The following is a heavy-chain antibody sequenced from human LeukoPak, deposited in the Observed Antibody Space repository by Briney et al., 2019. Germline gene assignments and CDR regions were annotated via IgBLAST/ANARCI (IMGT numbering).Heavy chain of an antibody. J-gene: IGHJ4*02. CDR1: GFTFTNYA. CDR2: ISDSGDST. D-gene: IGHD2-2*01. V-gene: IGHV3-23*01. CDR3: AKDGEGEVPTAIGY. Sequence: PGGSLRLSCAASGFTFTNYAMSWVRQARGKGLEWVSGISDSGDSTNYADSVKGRFTISRDNSKNTLYLQMNSLRAEDTAIYFCAKDGEGEVPTAIGYWGQGTLVTVSS.